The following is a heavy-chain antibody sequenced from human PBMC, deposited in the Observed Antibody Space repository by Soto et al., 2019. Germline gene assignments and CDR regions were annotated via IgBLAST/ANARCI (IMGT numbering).Heavy chain of an antibody. CDR1: GGSISSYY. CDR2: IYYSGTT. J-gene: IGHJ3*02. D-gene: IGHD4-17*01. CDR3: ARDQSTVTTYNAFDI. V-gene: IGHV4-59*12. Sequence: SETLSLTCTVSGGSISSYYWSWIRQPPGKGLEWIGYIYYSGTTNYNPSLESRVTISVDTSKRQFSLKLSSVTTADTAVYYCARDQSTVTTYNAFDIWGQGTMVTVSS.